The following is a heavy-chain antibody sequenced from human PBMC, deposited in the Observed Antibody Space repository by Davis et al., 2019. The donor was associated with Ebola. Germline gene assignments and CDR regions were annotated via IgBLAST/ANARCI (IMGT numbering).Heavy chain of an antibody. J-gene: IGHJ4*02. CDR3: ARGWERFDY. CDR1: GGTFSSNT. Sequence: AASVKVSCKASGGTFSSNTISWVRQAPGQGLEWMGRIIPIRGIANYAQKFQGRVTINADKSTSTAYMELSSLRSEDTAVYYCARGWERFDYWGQGTLVTVSS. D-gene: IGHD1-26*01. V-gene: IGHV1-69*02. CDR2: IIPIRGIA.